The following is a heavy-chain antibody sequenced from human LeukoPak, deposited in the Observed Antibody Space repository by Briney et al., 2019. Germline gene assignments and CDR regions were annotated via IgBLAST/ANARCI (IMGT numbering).Heavy chain of an antibody. Sequence: SETLSLTCAVSGGSISSGGYTWSWLRQPPGKGLEWIGYIYHSGSTYYNPSLKSRVTITVDRSKNQFFLKLSSVTAADTAVYYCARGFGWFDPWGQGTLVTVSS. CDR1: GGSISSGGYT. J-gene: IGHJ5*02. CDR2: IYHSGST. V-gene: IGHV4-30-2*01. CDR3: ARGFGWFDP. D-gene: IGHD3-10*01.